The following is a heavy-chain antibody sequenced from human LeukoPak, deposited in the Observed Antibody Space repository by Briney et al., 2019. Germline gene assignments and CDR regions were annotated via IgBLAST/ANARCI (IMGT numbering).Heavy chain of an antibody. CDR2: IKPNSGVT. Sequence: ASVKVSCKASGYTFSDYYIHWLRRAPGQGLEWMGWIKPNSGVTNYARNFQGRITMTRDTSISTAFMELSSLRSDDTAVYYCARPSYCGGGCYYYFDYWGQGTLVTVS. J-gene: IGHJ4*02. D-gene: IGHD2-21*02. V-gene: IGHV1-2*02. CDR1: GYTFSDYY. CDR3: ARPSYCGGGCYYYFDY.